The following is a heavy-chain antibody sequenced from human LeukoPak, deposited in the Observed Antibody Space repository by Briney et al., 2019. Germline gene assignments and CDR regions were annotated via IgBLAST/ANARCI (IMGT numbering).Heavy chain of an antibody. D-gene: IGHD6-19*01. CDR1: GGSISSSSYY. CDR3: ARRGGIAVY. V-gene: IGHV4-39*01. Sequence: PSETLSHTCTVSGGSISSSSYYWGWIRQPPGKRLEWIGSIYYSGSTYYNPSLKSRVTISVDTSKNQFSLKLSSVTAADTAVYYYARRGGIAVYWGQGTLVTVSS. CDR2: IYYSGST. J-gene: IGHJ4*02.